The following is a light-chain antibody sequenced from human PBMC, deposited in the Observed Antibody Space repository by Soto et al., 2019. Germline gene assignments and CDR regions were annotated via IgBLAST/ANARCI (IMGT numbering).Light chain of an antibody. V-gene: IGKV4-1*01. CDR1: QSVLYNSNNKNY. CDR2: WAS. Sequence: DIVMTQSPDSLAVSLGERATINCKSSQSVLYNSNNKNYLAWFQQKPGQPPKLLISWASTRGSGVPDRFSGSGSGTDFILTISSLQAEDVSVYYCQQYYSSPLTFGGGTKVVIK. CDR3: QQYYSSPLT. J-gene: IGKJ4*01.